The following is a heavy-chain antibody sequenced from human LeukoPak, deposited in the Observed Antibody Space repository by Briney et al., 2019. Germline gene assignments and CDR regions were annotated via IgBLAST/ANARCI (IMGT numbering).Heavy chain of an antibody. V-gene: IGHV4-39*07. CDR3: ARDRYYYDSSGFYIFDY. D-gene: IGHD3-22*01. Sequence: SETLSPTCTVSGGSISSSSYYWGWIRQPPGKGLEWIGSIYYSGSTYYNPSLKSRVTISVDTSKNQFSLKLSSVTAADTAVYYCARDRYYYDSSGFYIFDYWGQGTLVTVSS. CDR1: GGSISSSSYY. J-gene: IGHJ4*02. CDR2: IYYSGST.